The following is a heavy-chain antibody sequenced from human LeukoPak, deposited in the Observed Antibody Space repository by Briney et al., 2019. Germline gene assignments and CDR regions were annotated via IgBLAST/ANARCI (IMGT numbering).Heavy chain of an antibody. V-gene: IGHV4-4*08. D-gene: IGHD3-22*01. CDR2: IYTSGST. CDR3: ARVYYYDSSGYRVYYYMDV. J-gene: IGHJ6*03. CDR1: GGSISSYY. Sequence: SETLSLTCTVSGGSISSYYWSWIRQPPGKGLEWIGRIYTSGSTNYNPSLKSRVTISVDTSKNQFSLKLSSVTAADTAVYYCARVYYYDSSGYRVYYYMDVWGKGTTVTVSS.